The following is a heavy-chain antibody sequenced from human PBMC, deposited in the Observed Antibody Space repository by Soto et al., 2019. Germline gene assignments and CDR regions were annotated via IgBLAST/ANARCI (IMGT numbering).Heavy chain of an antibody. CDR3: AVILEWFPYYYYYGMDV. CDR2: IIPIFGTA. Sequence: ASVKVSCKASGGTFSSYAISWVRQAPGQGLGWMGGIIPIFGTANYAQKFQGRVTITADESTSTAYMELSSLRSEDTAVYYCAVILEWFPYYYYYGMDVWGQGTTVTVSS. CDR1: GGTFSSYA. V-gene: IGHV1-69*13. D-gene: IGHD3-3*01. J-gene: IGHJ6*02.